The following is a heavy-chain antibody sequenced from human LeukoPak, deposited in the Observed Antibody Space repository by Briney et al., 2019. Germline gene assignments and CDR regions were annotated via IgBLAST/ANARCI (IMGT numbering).Heavy chain of an antibody. CDR1: GYTFTRYA. CDR2: INPNTGNP. V-gene: IGHV7-4-1*02. Sequence: ASVKVSCKASGYTFTRYAMNWLRQAPGQGLEWMGWINPNTGNPTYAQAFTGRFVFSLDTSISTAYLQISSLNTEDTAVYYCAIDQPVAGVSNFDSWGQGTLVTVSS. D-gene: IGHD6-19*01. CDR3: AIDQPVAGVSNFDS. J-gene: IGHJ4*02.